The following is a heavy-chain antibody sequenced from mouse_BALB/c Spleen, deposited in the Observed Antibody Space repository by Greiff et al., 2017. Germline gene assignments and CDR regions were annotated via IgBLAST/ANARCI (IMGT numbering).Heavy chain of an antibody. V-gene: IGHV1-82*01. J-gene: IGHJ4*01. CDR1: GYAFSSSW. CDR3: ARYYYGNAMDY. Sequence: VQLQQSGPELVKPGASVKISCKASGYAFSSSWMNWVKQRPGQGLEWIGRIYPGDGDTNYNGKFKGKATLTADKSSSTAYMQLSSLTSVDSAVYFCARYYYGNAMDYWGQGTSVTVSS. CDR2: IYPGDGDT. D-gene: IGHD1-1*01.